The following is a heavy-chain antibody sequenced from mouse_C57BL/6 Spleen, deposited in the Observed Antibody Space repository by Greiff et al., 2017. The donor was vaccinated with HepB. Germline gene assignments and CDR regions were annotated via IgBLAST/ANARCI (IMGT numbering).Heavy chain of an antibody. Sequence: QVQLQQSGPELVKPGASVKISCKASGYAFSGSWMNWVKQRPGKGLEWIGRIYPGDGDTNYNGKFKGKATLTADKSSSTDYMQLSSLTSEDSAVYNWARDQCSDYAMDYWGQGTSVTFSS. CDR3: ARDQCSDYAMDY. CDR2: IYPGDGDT. J-gene: IGHJ4*01. D-gene: IGHD1-1*01. V-gene: IGHV1-82*01. CDR1: GYAFSGSW.